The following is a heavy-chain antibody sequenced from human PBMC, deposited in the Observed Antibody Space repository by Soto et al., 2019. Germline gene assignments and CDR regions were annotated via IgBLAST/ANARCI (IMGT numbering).Heavy chain of an antibody. CDR2: ISAYNGNT. V-gene: IGHV1-18*04. CDR3: ARDAGASYYDILTGSHPSYYYYYGMDV. Sequence: ASVKVSCKASGYTFTSYGISWVRQAPGQGLEWMGWISAYNGNTNYAQKLQGRVTMTTDTSTSTAYMELRSLRAEDTAVYYCARDAGASYYDILTGSHPSYYYYYGMDVWGQGTTVTVSS. CDR1: GYTFTSYG. D-gene: IGHD3-9*01. J-gene: IGHJ6*02.